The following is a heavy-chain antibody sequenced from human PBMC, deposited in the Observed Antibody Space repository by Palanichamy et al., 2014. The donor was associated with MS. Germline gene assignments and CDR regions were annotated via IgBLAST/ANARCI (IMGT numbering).Heavy chain of an antibody. CDR2: ISTYNGNT. D-gene: IGHD3-10*01. Sequence: QVQLVQSGAEVKEPGASVRVSCKASGYTFSSYGISWARQAPGQGLEWMGWISTYNGNTKYAQKFQDRVTMTTDTSTTTAHRDLRSLRSDDSAVYFCARDIGPVPGDYYYGLDVWGQGTTVTVSS. V-gene: IGHV1-18*04. CDR1: GYTFSSYG. J-gene: IGHJ6*02. CDR3: ARDIGPVPGDYYYGLDV.